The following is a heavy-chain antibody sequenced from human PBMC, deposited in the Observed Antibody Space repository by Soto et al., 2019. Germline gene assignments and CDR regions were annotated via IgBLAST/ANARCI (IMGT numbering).Heavy chain of an antibody. D-gene: IGHD2-2*01. J-gene: IGHJ3*02. CDR2: IYYSGST. Sequence: SETLSLTCTVSGGSISSGGYYWSWIRQHPGKGLEWIGYIYYSGSTYYNPSLKSRVTISVDTSKNQFSLKLSSVTAAGTAVYYCAGGDCSSTSCDAFDIWGQGTMVTVSS. V-gene: IGHV4-31*03. CDR1: GGSISSGGYY. CDR3: AGGDCSSTSCDAFDI.